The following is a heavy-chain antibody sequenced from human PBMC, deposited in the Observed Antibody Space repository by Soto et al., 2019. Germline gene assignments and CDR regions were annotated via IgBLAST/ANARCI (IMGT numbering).Heavy chain of an antibody. CDR1: GFMFSTYA. V-gene: IGHV3-23*01. CDR3: AHPRGYGVFDAVEI. CDR2: IDQSGGTA. J-gene: IGHJ3*02. D-gene: IGHD4-17*01. Sequence: GWSLRLSCVASGFMFSTYAMNLVRQAPGKGLELVASIDQSGGTAYYAESVRGRFAISRDNSIKTLFLQMSSLRAEDTALYYCAHPRGYGVFDAVEIWGQGTMVTVSS.